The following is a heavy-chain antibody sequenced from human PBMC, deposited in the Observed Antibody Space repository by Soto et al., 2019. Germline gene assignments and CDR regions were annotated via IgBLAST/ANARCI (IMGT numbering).Heavy chain of an antibody. J-gene: IGHJ6*02. CDR3: ARFGTLFTGYSPARDV. V-gene: IGHV5-51*01. CDR2: IYPGDSET. Sequence: GESLKISCKGSGYSFTTYWIVWVRQMPGKGLEWMGIIYPGDSETIYSPSFQGQVTITADKSIDTAYLHWSSLKASDTAIYYCARFGTLFTGYSPARDVWGQGTTGTVSS. CDR1: GYSFTTYW. D-gene: IGHD3-9*01.